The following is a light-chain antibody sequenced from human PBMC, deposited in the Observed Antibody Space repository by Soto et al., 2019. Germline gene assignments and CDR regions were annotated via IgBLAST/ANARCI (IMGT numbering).Light chain of an antibody. Sequence: DIQMTQSPSTLSGSVGDRVTITCRASQTISSWLAWYQQKPGKAPKLLIYKASTLKSGVPSRFSGSGSGTEFTLTISSLQPEDVATYYCQKYNSALSITFGQGTRLENK. V-gene: IGKV1-5*03. CDR3: QKYNSALSIT. J-gene: IGKJ5*01. CDR2: KAS. CDR1: QTISSW.